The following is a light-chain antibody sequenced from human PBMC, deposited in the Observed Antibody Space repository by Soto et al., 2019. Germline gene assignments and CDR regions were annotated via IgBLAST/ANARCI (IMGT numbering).Light chain of an antibody. CDR1: RSVSSY. Sequence: EIVLTQSPATLSLSPGERATLSCRASRSVSSYLAWYQQKPGQTPRLLIYDAFNSATAIPARCSGSGSRTDFTLTISSLAPEDFAVYYCQQRGNWPQTFGPGTKVDI. J-gene: IGKJ3*01. V-gene: IGKV3-11*01. CDR3: QQRGNWPQT. CDR2: DAF.